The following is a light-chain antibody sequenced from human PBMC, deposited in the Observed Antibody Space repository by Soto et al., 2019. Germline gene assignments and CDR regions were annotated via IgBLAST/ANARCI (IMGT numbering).Light chain of an antibody. Sequence: EVGFTLSPGTLSLSPGERATLSCRASQTVRNNYLAWYQQKPGQAPRLLIYDASSRATGIPDRFSGGGSGTDFTLTISRLEPEDFTVYYCQQSSSYPLPFGGGTKVDVK. CDR2: DAS. CDR1: QTVRNNY. J-gene: IGKJ4*01. CDR3: QQSSSYPLP. V-gene: IGKV3-20*01.